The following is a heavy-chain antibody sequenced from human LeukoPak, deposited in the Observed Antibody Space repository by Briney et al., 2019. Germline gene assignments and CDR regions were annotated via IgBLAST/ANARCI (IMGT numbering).Heavy chain of an antibody. CDR3: ARGLGGLNYGDYFDY. J-gene: IGHJ4*02. D-gene: IGHD4-17*01. CDR1: GGSLSSGGYS. V-gene: IGHV4-30-2*01. CDR2: IYHSGST. Sequence: SQTLSLTCAVSGGSLSSGGYSWSWIRQPPGTGLEWIGYIYHSGSTYYNPSLKSRVTISVDRSKNQFSLKLSSVTAADTAVYYCARGLGGLNYGDYFDYWGQGTLVTVSS.